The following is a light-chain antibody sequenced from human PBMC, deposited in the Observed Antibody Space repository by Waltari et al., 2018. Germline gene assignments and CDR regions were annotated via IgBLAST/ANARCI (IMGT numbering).Light chain of an antibody. CDR2: EVS. CDR3: SSYTSSSTLVV. CDR1: SRDVGCYNY. Sequence: QSALTQPASVAGSPGQSITISCTGTSRDVGCYNYVSWYQQPQGKAPKLMIYEVSNRPSGVSNRFSGSKSGNTASLTISGLQAEDEADYYCSSYTSSSTLVVFGGGTKLTVL. J-gene: IGLJ2*01. V-gene: IGLV2-14*01.